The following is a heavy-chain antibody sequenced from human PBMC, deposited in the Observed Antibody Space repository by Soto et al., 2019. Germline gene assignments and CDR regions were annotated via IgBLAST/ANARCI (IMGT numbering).Heavy chain of an antibody. CDR1: GGSISSSSYY. J-gene: IGHJ4*02. CDR2: IYYSGST. D-gene: IGHD4-17*01. V-gene: IGHV4-39*01. CDR3: ARHTHDDYGDYPPWFGEIGTGLKTTTFDY. Sequence: SETLSLTCTVSGGSISSSSYYWGWIRQPPGKGLEWIGSIYYSGSTYYNPSLKSRVTISVDTSKNQFSLKLSSVTAADTAVYYCARHTHDDYGDYPPWFGEIGTGLKTTTFDYWGQGTLVTVSS.